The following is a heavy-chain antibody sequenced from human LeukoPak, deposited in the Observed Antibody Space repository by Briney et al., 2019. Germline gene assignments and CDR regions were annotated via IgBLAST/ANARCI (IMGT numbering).Heavy chain of an antibody. CDR3: ARPQRDSTGYWYFDL. D-gene: IGHD3-22*01. V-gene: IGHV4-59*08. J-gene: IGHJ2*01. CDR1: GGSINSYY. CDR2: ISYSGDT. Sequence: PSETLSLTCTVSGGSINSYYWSWIRQPPGKGLEWIAYISYSGDTNYNPSLKSRVTISVDTSQNQFSLKLSSMTAADTAVYYCARPQRDSTGYWYFDLWGRGTLVTVSS.